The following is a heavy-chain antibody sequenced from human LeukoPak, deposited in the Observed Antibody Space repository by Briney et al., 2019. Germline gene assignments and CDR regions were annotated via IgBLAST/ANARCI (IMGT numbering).Heavy chain of an antibody. CDR2: IDPKNGET. J-gene: IGHJ4*02. CDR1: GYPVSAYF. V-gene: IGHV1-2*02. CDR3: ARLSAL. Sequence: ASVKVSSKTSGYPVSAYFIHWIRPAPRQGVEAMGSIDPKNGETKYAQRSQGRLTISMDTTIDTVYMELSSLRCDDTAVYYCARLSALWGQGTLVTVSS.